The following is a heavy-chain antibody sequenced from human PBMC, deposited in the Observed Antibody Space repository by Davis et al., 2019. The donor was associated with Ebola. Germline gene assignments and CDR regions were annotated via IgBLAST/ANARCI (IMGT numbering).Heavy chain of an antibody. Sequence: SETLSLTCAVYGGSFSGYYWSWIRQPPGKGLEWIGEINHSGSTNYNPSLKSRVTISVDTSKNQFSLKLSSVTAADTAVYYCARDTLRWELLVNDAFDIWGQGAMVTVSS. CDR3: ARDTLRWELLVNDAFDI. CDR1: GGSFSGYY. V-gene: IGHV4-34*01. CDR2: INHSGST. D-gene: IGHD1-26*01. J-gene: IGHJ3*02.